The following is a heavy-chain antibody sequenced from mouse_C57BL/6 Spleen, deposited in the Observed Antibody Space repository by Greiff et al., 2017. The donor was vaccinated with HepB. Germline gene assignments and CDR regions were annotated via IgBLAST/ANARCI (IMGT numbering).Heavy chain of an antibody. CDR3: ARMGGYYVDAMDY. V-gene: IGHV1-55*01. CDR2: IYPGSGST. CDR1: GYTFTSYW. Sequence: VQLQQPGAELVKPGASVKMSCKASGYTFTSYWITWVKQRPGQGLEWIGDIYPGSGSTNYNEKFKSKATLTVDTSSSTAYMQLSSLTSEDSAVYYCARMGGYYVDAMDYWGQGTSVTVSS. J-gene: IGHJ4*01. D-gene: IGHD2-3*01.